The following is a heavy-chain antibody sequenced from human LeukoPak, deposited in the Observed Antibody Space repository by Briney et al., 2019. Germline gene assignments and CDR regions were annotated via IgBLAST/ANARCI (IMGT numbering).Heavy chain of an antibody. J-gene: IGHJ4*02. D-gene: IGHD3-22*01. Sequence: GGSLRLSCAASGFTVSSNYMSWVRQAPGKGLEWVSVIYSGGSTYYADSVKGRFTISRDNSKNTLYLQMNSLRAEDTAVYYCARNYYYDSSGYVYWGQGTLVTVSS. CDR3: ARNYYYDSSGYVY. CDR2: IYSGGST. V-gene: IGHV3-53*01. CDR1: GFTVSSNY.